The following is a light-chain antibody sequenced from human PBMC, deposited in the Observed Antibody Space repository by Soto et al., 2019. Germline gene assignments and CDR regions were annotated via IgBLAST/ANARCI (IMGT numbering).Light chain of an antibody. J-gene: IGKJ2*01. Sequence: DIQMTQSPSSLSASVGDRVTITCRASQGISNYLAWYQQKPGKVPKLLIYAASTLQSGVPSRFSGSDSGTDFTLTIGNLQPEDVATYYCQMYNIAPSTFGQGTKLEIK. CDR3: QMYNIAPST. CDR1: QGISNY. CDR2: AAS. V-gene: IGKV1-27*01.